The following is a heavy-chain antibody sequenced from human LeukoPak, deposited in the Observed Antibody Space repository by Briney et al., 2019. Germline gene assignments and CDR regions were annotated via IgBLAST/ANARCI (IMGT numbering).Heavy chain of an antibody. CDR3: ARAMDY. V-gene: IGHV3-7*03. CDR2: INQVGSQK. CDR1: GFTFSDYW. J-gene: IGHJ4*02. Sequence: GGSLRLSCAASGFTFSDYWMNWVRQAPGKGLEWVANINQVGSQKHYVDSVKGRFTISRDNAKNSMYLQMNSLRVEDTAVYYCARAMDYWGPGTLVTVSS.